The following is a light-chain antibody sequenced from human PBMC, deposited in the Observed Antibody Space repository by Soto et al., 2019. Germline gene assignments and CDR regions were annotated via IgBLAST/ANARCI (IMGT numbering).Light chain of an antibody. V-gene: IGLV1-47*01. CDR3: AAWDDSLSGFVV. CDR1: SSNIGSNY. J-gene: IGLJ2*01. CDR2: RNN. Sequence: QSVLTQPPSASGTPGQRVTISCSGSSSNIGSNYVYWYQQLPGTAPKLLIYRNNQRPSGVPDRFSVSKSGTSASLAISGLRSEDEADYYCAAWDDSLSGFVVFGGGTNLTVL.